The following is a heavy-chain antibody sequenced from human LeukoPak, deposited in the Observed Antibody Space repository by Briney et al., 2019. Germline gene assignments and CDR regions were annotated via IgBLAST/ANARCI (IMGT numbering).Heavy chain of an antibody. J-gene: IGHJ4*02. Sequence: ASVKVSCKASGYTFTNYDISWVRQAPGQGLEWMGWISAYNGNTNYAQKLQGRVTMTTDTSTSTAYMELRSLRSDDTAVYYCARDFASPASYDFWSGYIEWGQGTLVTVSS. D-gene: IGHD3-3*01. CDR3: ARDFASPASYDFWSGYIE. CDR1: GYTFTNYD. V-gene: IGHV1-18*01. CDR2: ISAYNGNT.